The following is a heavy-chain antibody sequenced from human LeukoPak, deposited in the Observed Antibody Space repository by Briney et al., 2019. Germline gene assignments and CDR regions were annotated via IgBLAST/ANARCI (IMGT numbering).Heavy chain of an antibody. CDR1: GDSISSYY. CDR3: ARRPGQLQFLEYFDY. CDR2: IYYSGST. J-gene: IGHJ4*02. D-gene: IGHD3-3*01. Sequence: SETLSLTCTVSGDSISSYYWSWIRQPPGKGLEWIGYIYYSGSTNYNPSLKSRATISVDTSKSQFSLKMSSVTAADTAVYYCARRPGQLQFLEYFDYWGQGTLVTVSS. V-gene: IGHV4-59*08.